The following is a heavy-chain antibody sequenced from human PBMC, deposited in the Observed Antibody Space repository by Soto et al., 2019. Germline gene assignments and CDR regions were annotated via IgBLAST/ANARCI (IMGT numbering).Heavy chain of an antibody. CDR1: SGSISSSSYY. CDR2: IYYSGST. CDR3: VSSLIAVGNWFDP. V-gene: IGHV4-39*01. Sequence: SETLSLTCTVSSGSISSSSYYWGWIRQPPGKGLEWIGSIYYSGSTYYNPSLKSRVTISVDTSKNQFSLKLSSVTAADTAVYYCVSSLIAVGNWFDPWGQGTLVTVSS. J-gene: IGHJ5*02. D-gene: IGHD6-19*01.